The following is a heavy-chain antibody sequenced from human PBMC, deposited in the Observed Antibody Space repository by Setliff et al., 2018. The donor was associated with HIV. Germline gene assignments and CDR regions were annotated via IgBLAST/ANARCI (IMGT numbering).Heavy chain of an antibody. CDR1: GFTFSSYW. D-gene: IGHD3-3*01. J-gene: IGHJ4*02. CDR3: ARAPITIFGVIIIPVYFDY. CDR2: IDHSGST. V-gene: IGHV4-34*01. Sequence: SETLSLSCAASGFTFSSYWMSWVRQAPGKGLEWIGEIDHSGSTNYNPSLKSRVTISVDTSKNQFSLKLSSVTAADTAVYYCARAPITIFGVIIIPVYFDYWGQGTLVTVSS.